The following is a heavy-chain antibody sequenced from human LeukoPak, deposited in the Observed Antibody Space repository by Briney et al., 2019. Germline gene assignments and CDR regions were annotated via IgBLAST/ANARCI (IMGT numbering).Heavy chain of an antibody. D-gene: IGHD4-17*01. J-gene: IGHJ6*02. CDR2: INPNSGGT. CDR1: GYTFTGYY. V-gene: IGHV1-2*02. Sequence: ASVKVSCKASGYTFTGYYMHWVRQAPGQGLEWMGWINPNSGGTNYAQKFQGRVTMTRDTSISTAYMELSRLRSDDTAVYYCARANHGDYGYYYGMDVWGQGTTVTVSS. CDR3: ARANHGDYGYYYGMDV.